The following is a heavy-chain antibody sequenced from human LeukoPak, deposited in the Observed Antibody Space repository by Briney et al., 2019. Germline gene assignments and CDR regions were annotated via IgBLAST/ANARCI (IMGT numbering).Heavy chain of an antibody. CDR2: INYSGST. CDR3: ASEPHYDFWSGYYTYYYYYMDV. J-gene: IGHJ6*03. V-gene: IGHV4-59*01. Sequence: SETLSLTCTVSGGSISSYYWSWIRQPPGKGLEWIGYINYSGSTNYNPSLKSRVTISVDTSKNQFSLKLSSVTAADTAVYYCASEPHYDFWSGYYTYYYYYMDVWGKGTTVTVSS. D-gene: IGHD3-3*01. CDR1: GGSISSYY.